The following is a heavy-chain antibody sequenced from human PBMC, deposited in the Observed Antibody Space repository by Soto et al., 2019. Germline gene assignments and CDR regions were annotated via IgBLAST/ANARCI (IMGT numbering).Heavy chain of an antibody. V-gene: IGHV3-30*03. CDR1: GFMFSGYG. CDR3: TTDEDGDEQSNYYYYYGMDV. D-gene: IGHD3-10*01. Sequence: GGSLRLSCAASGFMFSGYGMHWIRQAPGKGLEWVAVISHDGSEKYYGDSVKGRCTVSRDNSNNTLFLQIDSLRAEDTAVYYCTTDEDGDEQSNYYYYYGMDVWGQGTTVTVSS. J-gene: IGHJ6*02. CDR2: ISHDGSEK.